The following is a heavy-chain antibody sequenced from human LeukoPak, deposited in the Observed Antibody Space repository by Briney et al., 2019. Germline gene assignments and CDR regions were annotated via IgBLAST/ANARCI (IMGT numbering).Heavy chain of an antibody. Sequence: GGSLRLSCAASGFTFSSNSMHWVRQAPGKGLEWVSSISSSSSDMNYADSVKGRFTISRDNAKNSLYLQLSSLRVEDTAVYYCSRPRLGSGVNDYWGQGTLVTVSS. J-gene: IGHJ4*02. CDR3: SRPRLGSGVNDY. CDR1: GFTFSSNS. CDR2: ISSSSSDM. V-gene: IGHV3-21*01. D-gene: IGHD1-26*01.